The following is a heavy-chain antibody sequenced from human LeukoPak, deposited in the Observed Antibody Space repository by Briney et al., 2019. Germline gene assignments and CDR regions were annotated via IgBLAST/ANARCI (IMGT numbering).Heavy chain of an antibody. CDR2: ISGSGGST. Sequence: PGGSLTLSCAASGFTFSSNAMSWVRQATGKGLEWVSAISGSGGSTYYADSVRGRFTISRDNSKNTLYLQMNSLRAEDTAVYSCANPPRLELLQIAEYLQHWGQGTLVTVSS. CDR3: ANPPRLELLQIAEYLQH. V-gene: IGHV3-23*01. D-gene: IGHD1-26*01. CDR1: GFTFSSNA. J-gene: IGHJ1*01.